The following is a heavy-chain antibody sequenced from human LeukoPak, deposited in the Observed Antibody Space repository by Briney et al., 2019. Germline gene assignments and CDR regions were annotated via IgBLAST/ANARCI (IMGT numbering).Heavy chain of an antibody. D-gene: IGHD6-6*01. Sequence: GASVKVSCKASGYTFTGYYMHWVRQTPGQGLEWMGWINPNSGGTNYAQKFQGRVTMTRDTSISTAYMELSRLRSDDTAVYYCARGLEYSSSSGLGGGYWGQGTLVTVSS. V-gene: IGHV1-2*02. J-gene: IGHJ4*02. CDR3: ARGLEYSSSSGLGGGY. CDR2: INPNSGGT. CDR1: GYTFTGYY.